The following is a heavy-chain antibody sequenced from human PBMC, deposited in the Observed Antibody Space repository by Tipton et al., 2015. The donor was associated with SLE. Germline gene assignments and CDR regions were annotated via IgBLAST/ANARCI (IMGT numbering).Heavy chain of an antibody. V-gene: IGHV3-23*01. CDR3: AKERKVDTAMFGAWDY. CDR1: GFTFSSYA. D-gene: IGHD5-18*01. J-gene: IGHJ4*02. Sequence: SLRLSCSASGFTFSSYAMSWVRQAPGKGLEWVSAISGSGGSTYYADSVKGRFTISRDNSKNTLYLQMNSLGAEDTAVYYCAKERKVDTAMFGAWDYWGQGTLVTVSS. CDR2: ISGSGGST.